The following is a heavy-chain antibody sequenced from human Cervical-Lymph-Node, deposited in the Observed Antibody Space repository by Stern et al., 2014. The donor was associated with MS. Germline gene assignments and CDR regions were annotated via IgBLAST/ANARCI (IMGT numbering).Heavy chain of an antibody. Sequence: QLVQSGGGLVKPGGSLRLSCAASGFTFNKAWMSWVRQAPGKGLEWVGRVKSISDGGTRDYAAPVKDRFTISRDDSKNTLYLQIDSLKAEDTGIYYCTTMGGFPGFDYWGQGTLVSVSS. CDR1: GFTFNKAW. D-gene: IGHD5-12*01. CDR2: VKSISDGGTR. CDR3: TTMGGFPGFDY. V-gene: IGHV3-15*01. J-gene: IGHJ4*02.